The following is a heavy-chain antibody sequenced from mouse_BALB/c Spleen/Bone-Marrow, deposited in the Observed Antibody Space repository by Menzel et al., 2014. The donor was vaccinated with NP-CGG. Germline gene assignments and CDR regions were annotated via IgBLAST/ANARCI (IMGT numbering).Heavy chain of an antibody. CDR3: ARGGDYGFMDY. CDR1: GYAFTNYL. CDR2: INPGSGGT. Sequence: QVQLQQSGAELVRPGTSVKVSCKASGYAFTNYLIEWVKQRPGQGLEWIGVINPGSGGTNNNEKFKGKATLTADKSSSTAYMQLSSLTSDDSAVYFCARGGDYGFMDYWGQGTSVTVSS. J-gene: IGHJ4*01. V-gene: IGHV1-54*01. D-gene: IGHD1-2*01.